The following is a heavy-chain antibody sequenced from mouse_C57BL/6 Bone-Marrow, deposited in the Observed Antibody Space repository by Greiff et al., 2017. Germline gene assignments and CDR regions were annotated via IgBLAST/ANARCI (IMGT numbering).Heavy chain of an antibody. CDR1: GYTFTSYW. CDR3: ARGSLYDGYYPY. D-gene: IGHD2-3*01. V-gene: IGHV1-69*01. Sequence: QVQLQQPGAELVMPGASVKLSCKASGYTFTSYWMHWVKQRPGQGLEWIGEIDPSDSYTNYNQKFKGKSTLTVDKSSITAYMQLSSLTSEDSAVYYCARGSLYDGYYPYWGQGTRVTVSA. J-gene: IGHJ3*01. CDR2: IDPSDSYT.